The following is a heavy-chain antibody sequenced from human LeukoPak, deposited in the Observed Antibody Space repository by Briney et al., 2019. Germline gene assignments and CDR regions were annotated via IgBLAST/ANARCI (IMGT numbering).Heavy chain of an antibody. CDR3: ARVHLEMATITFDY. CDR2: ISAYNGNT. J-gene: IGHJ4*02. V-gene: IGHV1-18*01. Sequence: ASVKVSCKASGYTFTSYGISWVRQAPGQGLEWMGWISAYNGNTNYAQKLQGRVTMTTDTSTSTAYMGLRSLRSDDTAVYYCARVHLEMATITFDYWGQGTLVTVSS. CDR1: GYTFTSYG. D-gene: IGHD5-24*01.